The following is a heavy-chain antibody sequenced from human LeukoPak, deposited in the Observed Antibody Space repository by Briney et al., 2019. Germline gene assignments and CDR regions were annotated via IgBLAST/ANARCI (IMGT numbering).Heavy chain of an antibody. CDR2: IYYSGST. J-gene: IGHJ4*02. D-gene: IGHD2-21*02. CDR3: ARDSMVTAIDY. Sequence: SETLSLTCTVSGGSISSYYWSWIQQPPGKGLEWIGYIYYSGSTNYNPSLKSRVTISVDTSKNQFSLKLSSVTAADTAVYYCARDSMVTAIDYWGQGTLVTVSS. CDR1: GGSISSYY. V-gene: IGHV4-59*12.